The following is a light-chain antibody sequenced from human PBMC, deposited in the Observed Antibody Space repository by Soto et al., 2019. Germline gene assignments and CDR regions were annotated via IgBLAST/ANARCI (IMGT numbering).Light chain of an antibody. V-gene: IGKV1-5*03. CDR3: QQYERYPYT. CDR1: QSIRFW. Sequence: DIQMTQSPSTLSASVGDRVTLTCRASQSIRFWLAWYQQKPGKAPKLLIYKASTLQSGLPSRFIGSGSGTEFNLTITSLQPDDFAIYYCQQYERYPYTFGQGTRLEIQ. J-gene: IGKJ2*01. CDR2: KAS.